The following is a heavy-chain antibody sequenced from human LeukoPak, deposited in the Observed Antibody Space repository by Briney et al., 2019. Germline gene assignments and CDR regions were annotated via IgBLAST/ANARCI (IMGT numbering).Heavy chain of an antibody. CDR1: GXSISSYY. V-gene: IGHV4-4*07. J-gene: IGHJ4*02. D-gene: IGHD4-17*01. Sequence: SETLSLTRTVSGXSISSYYWSWIRQPAGKGLEWIGRIYSSGSTNYNPSLKSRVTMSVDTSKNQFSLKVSSVTAADTAVYYCARVFSYGDHNDYWGQGTLVTASS. CDR2: IYSSGST. CDR3: ARVFSYGDHNDY.